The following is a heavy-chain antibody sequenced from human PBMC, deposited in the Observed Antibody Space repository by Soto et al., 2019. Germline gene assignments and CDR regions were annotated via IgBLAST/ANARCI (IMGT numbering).Heavy chain of an antibody. J-gene: IGHJ5*02. Sequence: SETLSLTCAVSGDSINSSHWWNWVRQPPEKGLEWVGQISHSGSTTYNPSLTSRVTISVDKSKNHFSLKLTSVTAADTAVYYCARVPTQLLYGGGRVNWFDPWGQGTLVTVSS. V-gene: IGHV4-4*02. D-gene: IGHD3-16*01. CDR2: ISHSGST. CDR3: ARVPTQLLYGGGRVNWFDP. CDR1: GDSINSSHW.